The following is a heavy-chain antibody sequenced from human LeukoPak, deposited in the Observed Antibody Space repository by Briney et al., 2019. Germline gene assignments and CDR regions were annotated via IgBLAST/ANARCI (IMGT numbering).Heavy chain of an antibody. Sequence: GGSLRLSCAASGFTFSSYWMSWVRQAPGKGLEWVANIKQDGSEKYYVDSVKGRFTISRDNAKNSLYLQMNSLRAEDTAVYYCARDPYSGGYGAYYYYYMDVWGKGTTVTISS. CDR2: IKQDGSEK. V-gene: IGHV3-7*01. CDR3: ARDPYSGGYGAYYYYYMDV. J-gene: IGHJ6*03. D-gene: IGHD1-26*01. CDR1: GFTFSSYW.